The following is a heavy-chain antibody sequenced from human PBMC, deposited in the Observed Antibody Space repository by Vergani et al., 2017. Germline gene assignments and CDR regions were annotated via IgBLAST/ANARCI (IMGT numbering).Heavy chain of an antibody. CDR2: ISYDGSNK. V-gene: IGHV3-30*18. CDR3: AKGFFTHDYSNRFDY. D-gene: IGHD4-11*01. CDR1: GFTFSSYG. J-gene: IGHJ4*02. Sequence: QVQLVESGGGVVQPGRSLRLSCAASGFTFSSYGMHWVRQAPGKGLAWVAVISYDGSNKYYADSVKGRFTISRDNSKNTLYLQMNSLRAEDTAVYYCAKGFFTHDYSNRFDYWGQGTLVTVSS.